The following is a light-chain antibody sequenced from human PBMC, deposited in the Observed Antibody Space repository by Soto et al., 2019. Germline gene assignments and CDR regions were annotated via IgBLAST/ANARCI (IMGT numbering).Light chain of an antibody. V-gene: IGLV2-11*01. CDR2: DVN. CDR3: CSYAGTYTYV. J-gene: IGLJ1*01. CDR1: SSDVGGYNY. Sequence: QSALTQPRSVSGSPGQSVTISCTGTSSDVGGYNYVSWYQQHPGKAPKLMIYDVNKRPSGVPDRFSGSKSGSTASLTISGLQSEDEADYFCCSYAGTYTYVFATGTKVT.